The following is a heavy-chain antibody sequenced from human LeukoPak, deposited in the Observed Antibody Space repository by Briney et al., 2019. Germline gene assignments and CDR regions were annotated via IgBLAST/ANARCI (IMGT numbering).Heavy chain of an antibody. Sequence: PGGSLRLSCAASGFTFSSYEMNWVRQAPGKGLEWVSYISSSGSTIYYVDSVKGRFTISRDNAKNSLYLQMNSLRAEDTAVYYCAREVGALYYYYYMDVWGKGTTVTISS. CDR1: GFTFSSYE. J-gene: IGHJ6*03. D-gene: IGHD1-26*01. CDR2: ISSSGSTI. CDR3: AREVGALYYYYYMDV. V-gene: IGHV3-48*03.